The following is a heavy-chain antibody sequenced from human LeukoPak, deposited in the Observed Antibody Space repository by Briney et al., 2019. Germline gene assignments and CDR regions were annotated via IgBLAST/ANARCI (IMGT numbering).Heavy chain of an antibody. CDR2: INSDGSRT. V-gene: IGHV3-74*01. CDR1: GFPFSTYW. J-gene: IGHJ3*02. Sequence: GGSLRLSCAASGFPFSTYWMHWVRQAPGKGLVWVSRINSDGSRTTYADSVKGRVTISRDNGKNTLYLQMNSLRTEDTAVYYCARPETQYSSGLDGFDIWGQGTMVTVSS. D-gene: IGHD6-19*01. CDR3: ARPETQYSSGLDGFDI.